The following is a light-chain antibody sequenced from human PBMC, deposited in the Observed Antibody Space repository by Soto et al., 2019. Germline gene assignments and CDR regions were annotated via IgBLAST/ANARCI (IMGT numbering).Light chain of an antibody. J-gene: IGLJ2*01. Sequence: SYELTQPPSVSVSPGQTASITCSGDKLGDKYACWYHQKPGHSPVLVIYQDSKRPSGIPERFSGSNSGNTATLTISGTQAMDEADYYCQAWDSSTSVVFGGGTKLTVL. V-gene: IGLV3-1*01. CDR1: KLGDKY. CDR2: QDS. CDR3: QAWDSSTSVV.